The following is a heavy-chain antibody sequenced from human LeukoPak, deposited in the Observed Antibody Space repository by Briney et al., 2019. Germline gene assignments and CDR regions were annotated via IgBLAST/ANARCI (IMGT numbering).Heavy chain of an antibody. V-gene: IGHV3-7*01. D-gene: IGHD1-1*01. CDR3: ARGVGTGYYYYMDV. J-gene: IGHJ6*03. Sequence: GSLRLSCAASGFTFSSYWMSWVRQAPGKGLEWVANIKQDGSEKYYVDSVKGRFTISRDNAKNSLYLQMNSLRAEDTAVYYCARGVGTGYYYYMDVWGKGTTVTVSS. CDR1: GFTFSSYW. CDR2: IKQDGSEK.